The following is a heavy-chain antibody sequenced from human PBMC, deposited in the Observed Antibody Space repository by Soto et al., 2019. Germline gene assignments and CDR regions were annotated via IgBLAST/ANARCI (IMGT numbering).Heavy chain of an antibody. Sequence: QVQLVQSGAEVKKPGSSVKVSCKASGGSLSNYGISWVRQAPGQGLEWMGAIIPVFGTPNCAQKFQDRVTITADESTTTVSMEVRSLTSEDTAVYYCARGDATKIVVTTYYAMDVWGQGTTVTVSS. D-gene: IGHD3-22*01. V-gene: IGHV1-69*12. CDR3: ARGDATKIVVTTYYAMDV. CDR1: GGSLSNYG. J-gene: IGHJ6*02. CDR2: IIPVFGTP.